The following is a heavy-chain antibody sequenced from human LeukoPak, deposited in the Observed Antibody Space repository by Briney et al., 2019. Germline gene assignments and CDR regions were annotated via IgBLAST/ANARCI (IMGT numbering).Heavy chain of an antibody. Sequence: TLSLTCAISGDSVSSNSAAWNWIRQSPSRGLEWLGRTYYRSKWYNDYAVSVKSRITIDPDTSKNQFSLQLNSVTPEDTAVYYCARMVTMVRGVDHFDYWGQGTLVTVSS. V-gene: IGHV6-1*01. D-gene: IGHD3-10*01. J-gene: IGHJ4*02. CDR3: ARMVTMVRGVDHFDY. CDR2: TYYRSKWYN. CDR1: GDSVSSNSAA.